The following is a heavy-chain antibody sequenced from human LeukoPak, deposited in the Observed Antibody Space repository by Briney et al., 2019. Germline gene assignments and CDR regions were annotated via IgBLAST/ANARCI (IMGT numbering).Heavy chain of an antibody. CDR1: GVSINSGNYY. V-gene: IGHV4-61*02. J-gene: IGHJ4*02. CDR3: ASGRWQWPPN. Sequence: NPSETLSLTCSVSGVSINSGNYYWTWIRQPAGKGLQWIGRIFTGGSTNYNPSLQGRVTISMDTSKNQFSLKLSSVTAADTAVYYCASGRWQWPPNWGQGTLVTVSS. CDR2: IFTGGST. D-gene: IGHD6-19*01.